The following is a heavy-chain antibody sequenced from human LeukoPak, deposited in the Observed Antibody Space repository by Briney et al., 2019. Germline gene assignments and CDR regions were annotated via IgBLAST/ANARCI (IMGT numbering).Heavy chain of an antibody. J-gene: IGHJ4*02. V-gene: IGHV4-38-2*02. CDR3: ARPRFLEWLFFDY. CDR1: GYSISSGYC. CDR2: IYHSGST. Sequence: SETLSLTCTVSGYSISSGYCWGWIRQPPGKGLEWIGSIYHSGSTYYNPSLKSRVTISVDTSKNQFSLKLSSVTAADTAVYYCARPRFLEWLFFDYWGQGTLVTVSS. D-gene: IGHD3-3*01.